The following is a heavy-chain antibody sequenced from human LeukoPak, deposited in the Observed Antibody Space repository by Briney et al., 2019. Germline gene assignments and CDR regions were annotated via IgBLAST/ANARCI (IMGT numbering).Heavy chain of an antibody. J-gene: IGHJ4*02. Sequence: PGRSLRLSCAASGFTFSSYGMHWVRQAPGKGLEWVAVISYDGSNKYYADSVKGRFTISRDNSKNTLYLQMNSLRAEDTAVYYCATVRGCGGDCYYLDHWGQGTLVTVSS. CDR1: GFTFSSYG. D-gene: IGHD2-21*02. V-gene: IGHV3-30*03. CDR3: ATVRGCGGDCYYLDH. CDR2: ISYDGSNK.